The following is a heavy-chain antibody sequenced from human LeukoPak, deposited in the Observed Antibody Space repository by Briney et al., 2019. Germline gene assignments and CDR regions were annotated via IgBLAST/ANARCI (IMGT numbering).Heavy chain of an antibody. CDR1: GFNFRGQA. CDR3: AKDLLQQLVRYYYYMDV. CDR2: ISGRGETT. J-gene: IGHJ6*03. V-gene: IGHV3-23*01. D-gene: IGHD6-13*01. Sequence: GGSLTLSCAASGFNFRGQAMSWVRQGPGKELEWVAGISGRGETTYYADSVQGRFNISRDNSKNTLYLQMNSLRAEDTAVYYCAKDLLQQLVRYYYYMDVWGKGTTVTVSS.